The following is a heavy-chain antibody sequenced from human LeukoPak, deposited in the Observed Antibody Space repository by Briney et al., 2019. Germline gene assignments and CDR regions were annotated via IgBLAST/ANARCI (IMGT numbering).Heavy chain of an antibody. J-gene: IGHJ6*03. CDR1: GGTFSSYA. Sequence: ASVKVSCKASGGTFSSYAISWVRQAPGQGLEWMGRIIPILGTANYAQKFQGRVTITTDESTSTAYMELSSLRSEDTAVYYCARDYGSSWYLDYYYYMDVWGKGTTVTVSS. D-gene: IGHD6-13*01. V-gene: IGHV1-69*11. CDR2: IIPILGTA. CDR3: ARDYGSSWYLDYYYYMDV.